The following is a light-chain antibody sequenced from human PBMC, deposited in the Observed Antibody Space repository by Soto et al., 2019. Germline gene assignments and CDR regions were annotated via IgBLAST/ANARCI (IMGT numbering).Light chain of an antibody. CDR2: DVS. V-gene: IGLV2-14*01. Sequence: QSALTQPASVSGSPGQSITISCTGTSSDVGGYNYVSWYQQHPGKAPKLMIYDVSNRPSGVSNRFSGSKSGNTASLTISGLQAEDVADYYGSSYTLSTSPTRRTGDIG. CDR3: SSYTLSTSPTRRTGD. CDR1: SSDVGGYNY. J-gene: IGLJ6*01.